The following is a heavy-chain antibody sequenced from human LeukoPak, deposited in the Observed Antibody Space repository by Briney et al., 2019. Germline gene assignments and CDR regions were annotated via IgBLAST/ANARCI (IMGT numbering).Heavy chain of an antibody. Sequence: ASVTVSCTASGYTFTSYGISWVRQAPGQGLEWMGWISAYNGNTNYAQKLQGRVTMTTDTSTRTAYMELRSLRSDDTAVYYCARDGPYYYDSSGKNTFDYWGQGTLVTVSS. CDR3: ARDGPYYYDSSGKNTFDY. CDR2: ISAYNGNT. J-gene: IGHJ4*02. D-gene: IGHD3-22*01. CDR1: GYTFTSYG. V-gene: IGHV1-18*01.